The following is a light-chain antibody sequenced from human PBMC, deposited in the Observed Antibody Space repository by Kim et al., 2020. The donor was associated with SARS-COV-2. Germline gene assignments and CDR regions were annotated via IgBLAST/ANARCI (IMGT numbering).Light chain of an antibody. J-gene: IGKJ1*01. Sequence: ASVGDRVTITCRARHSISSYLNWYQQKPGKAPNLLIYAASSLQSGVPSRFSGSGSGTDFTLTISSLQPEDFAVYYCQQSYSTPRTFGEGTKVDIK. CDR2: AAS. CDR3: QQSYSTPRT. CDR1: HSISSY. V-gene: IGKV1-39*01.